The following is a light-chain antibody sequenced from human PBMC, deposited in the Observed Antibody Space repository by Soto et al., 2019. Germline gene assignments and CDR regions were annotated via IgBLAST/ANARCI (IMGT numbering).Light chain of an antibody. J-gene: IGKJ1*01. CDR1: QSVSNNY. V-gene: IGKV3-20*01. CDR2: AIS. Sequence: ENVLTQSPGTLSLYPGERATLSCRASQSVSNNYLAWYQQKPGQAPRLLIYAISDRATGVPDRFRGSGSGTDFTLTITRLEPEDFAVYFCQQYDSSPRTFGQGTKVDIK. CDR3: QQYDSSPRT.